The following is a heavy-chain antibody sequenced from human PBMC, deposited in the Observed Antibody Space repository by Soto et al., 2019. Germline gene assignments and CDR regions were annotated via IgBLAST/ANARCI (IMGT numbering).Heavy chain of an antibody. J-gene: IGHJ4*02. V-gene: IGHV3-30-3*01. Sequence: GGSLRLSCAASGFTFSSYAMHWVRQAPGKGLEWVAVISYDGSNKYYADSVKGRFTISRDNSKNTLYLQMNSLRADDTAIYYCARVPHYYDGSSYYFRFDYWGQGTLVTVSS. CDR3: ARVPHYYDGSSYYFRFDY. CDR1: GFTFSSYA. D-gene: IGHD3-22*01. CDR2: ISYDGSNK.